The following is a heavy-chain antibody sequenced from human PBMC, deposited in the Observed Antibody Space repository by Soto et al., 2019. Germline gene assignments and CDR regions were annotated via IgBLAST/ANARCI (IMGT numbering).Heavy chain of an antibody. CDR1: GGSFSGYY. V-gene: IGHV4-34*01. CDR2: INHSGST. CDR3: VSRNVLRLLEWPNFDF. D-gene: IGHD3-3*01. Sequence: QVQLQQWGAGLLKPSETLSLTCAVYGGSFSGYYWSWIRQPPGKGLEWIGEINHSGSTNYNPSLKSRVTISVDTFKKQFSLKLSSVTAAVTAVYYCVSRNVLRLLEWPNFDFWGQGTLVTVSS. J-gene: IGHJ4*02.